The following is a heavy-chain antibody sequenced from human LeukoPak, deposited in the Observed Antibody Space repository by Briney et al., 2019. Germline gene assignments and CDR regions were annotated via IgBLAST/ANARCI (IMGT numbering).Heavy chain of an antibody. Sequence: GGSLRLSCAASGFTFSNAWMSWVRQAPGKGLERVGRIKRKGDDGTIDYAAPVKGKLTISRDDSKNTLYLQMNSLKSEDTAVYYCTAGTGRSDFDYWGQGTLVTVSS. CDR1: GFTFSNAW. CDR3: TAGTGRSDFDY. J-gene: IGHJ4*02. V-gene: IGHV3-15*01. D-gene: IGHD3/OR15-3a*01. CDR2: IKRKGDDGTI.